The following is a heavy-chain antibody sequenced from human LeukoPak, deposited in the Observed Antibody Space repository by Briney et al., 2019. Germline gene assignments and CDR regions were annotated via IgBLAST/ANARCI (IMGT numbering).Heavy chain of an antibody. D-gene: IGHD3-10*01. CDR1: GFTFSSYT. CDR2: ISSSSYR. CDR3: ASGIYNNGRDSNPYFAY. J-gene: IGHJ4*02. Sequence: GGSLRLSCAASGFTFSSYTVSWVRQAPGKGLEWVSSISSSSYRYYADSMKGRFTISRDNAKNSLYLQMNNLRAEDTAVYYCASGIYNNGRDSNPYFAYWGRGTLVTVSS. V-gene: IGHV3-21*01.